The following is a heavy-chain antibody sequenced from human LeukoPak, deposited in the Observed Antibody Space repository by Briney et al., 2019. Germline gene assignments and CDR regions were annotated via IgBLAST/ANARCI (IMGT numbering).Heavy chain of an antibody. Sequence: GGSLRLSCEASGFVFSTYAMTWVRQGPGKGLEWVSSVSVIASSTYYADSVKGRFTISRDNSKHTVFLQMNGLRADDTAIYYCAKTAQLSRIAAAGFFDYWGRGTLVTVSS. J-gene: IGHJ4*02. V-gene: IGHV3-23*01. CDR1: GFVFSTYA. CDR2: VSVIASST. CDR3: AKTAQLSRIAAAGFFDY. D-gene: IGHD6-13*01.